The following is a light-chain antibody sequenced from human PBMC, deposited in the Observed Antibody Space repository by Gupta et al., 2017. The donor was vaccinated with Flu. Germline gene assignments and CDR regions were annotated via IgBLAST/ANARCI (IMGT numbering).Light chain of an antibody. CDR1: GGDVGGYNY. CDR3: SSYAGGKYLRV. J-gene: IGLJ1*01. CDR2: EVS. Sequence: VTISCTGTGGDVGGYNYFSWYQQQPGKAPKLMIWEVSRRPSGVPGRFSGSKAGNTASPTVSGLQAEDEADYYCSSYAGGKYLRVFGTGTKLTVL. V-gene: IGLV2-8*01.